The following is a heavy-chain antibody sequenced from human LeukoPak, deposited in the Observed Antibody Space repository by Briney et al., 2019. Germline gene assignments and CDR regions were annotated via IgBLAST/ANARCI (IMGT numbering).Heavy chain of an antibody. D-gene: IGHD3-10*01. V-gene: IGHV3-21*01. J-gene: IGHJ4*02. CDR1: GFTFSSYN. CDR2: ITSSSSYI. Sequence: PGGSLRLSCAASGFTFSSYNMNWVRQAPGKGPEWVSSITSSSSYIYYADSVKGRFTISRDNSKNTVYLQMNSLRTEDTAVYYCARSLTMVRAYDYWGQGTLVTVSS. CDR3: ARSLTMVRAYDY.